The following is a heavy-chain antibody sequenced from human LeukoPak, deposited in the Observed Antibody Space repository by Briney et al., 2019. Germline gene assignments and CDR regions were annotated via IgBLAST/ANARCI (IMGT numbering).Heavy chain of an antibody. D-gene: IGHD1-26*01. J-gene: IGHJ4*02. CDR3: AKVLESGSYFFDY. V-gene: IGHV3-23*01. CDR2: ISGSGGST. Sequence: PGGSLRLSCAASGFTFSSYAMSGVRHAPGEGLEWVSAISGSGGSTYYADSVKGRFTISRDNSKNTLYLQMNSLRAEDTAVYYCAKVLESGSYFFDYWGQGTLVTVSS. CDR1: GFTFSSYA.